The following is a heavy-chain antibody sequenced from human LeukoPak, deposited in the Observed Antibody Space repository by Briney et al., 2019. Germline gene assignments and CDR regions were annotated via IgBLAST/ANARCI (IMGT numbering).Heavy chain of an antibody. V-gene: IGHV3-30*09. CDR3: AKDMWPYYYDSSGYYYGPDY. CDR2: ISYDGSNK. D-gene: IGHD3-22*01. J-gene: IGHJ4*02. CDR1: GFTFSSYA. Sequence: GGSLRLSCAASGFTFSSYAMHWVRQAPGKGLEWVAVISYDGSNKYYADSVKGRFAIPRDNSKNTLYLQMNSLRAEDTALYYCAKDMWPYYYDSSGYYYGPDYWGQGTLVTVSS.